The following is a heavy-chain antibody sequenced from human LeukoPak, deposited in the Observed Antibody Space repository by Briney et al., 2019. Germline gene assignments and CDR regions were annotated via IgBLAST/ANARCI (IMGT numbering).Heavy chain of an antibody. Sequence: GGSLRLSCVTSGFTFSSYGMHWVRPAPGKGLEWVAFIRYDESNKYYADSVKGRFTISRDNSKNTLYLQMNSLRAEDTAVYYCAKGDKPGYWGQGTLITVSS. CDR1: GFTFSSYG. V-gene: IGHV3-30*02. D-gene: IGHD1-14*01. CDR3: AKGDKPGY. CDR2: IRYDESNK. J-gene: IGHJ4*02.